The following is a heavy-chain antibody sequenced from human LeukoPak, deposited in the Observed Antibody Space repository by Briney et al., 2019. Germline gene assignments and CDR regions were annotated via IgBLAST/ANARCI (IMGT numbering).Heavy chain of an antibody. D-gene: IGHD6-6*01. Sequence: SETLSLTCTVSGGSISTSSYYWGWIRQPPGKGLECIGNIYYSGSTYYNPSLKSRVTISVDTSKNQFSLKLSSVTAADTAVYYCARASHGWYFDLWGRGTLVTVSS. CDR3: ARASHGWYFDL. CDR1: GGSISTSSYY. V-gene: IGHV4-39*07. J-gene: IGHJ2*01. CDR2: IYYSGST.